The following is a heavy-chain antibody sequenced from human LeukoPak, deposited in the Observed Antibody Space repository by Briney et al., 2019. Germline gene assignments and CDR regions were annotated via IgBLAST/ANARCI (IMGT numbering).Heavy chain of an antibody. V-gene: IGHV3-33*01. CDR2: IWSDGNNK. D-gene: IGHD2-2*01. Sequence: GTSLRLSCAASGFTFSRYGMHWVRQAPGKGLEWVVVIWSDGNNKEHGDSVKGRFTISRDNSKNTLYLQMNSLRAEDTAMYYCARDYCSSISCMDAWGQGTTVTVSS. J-gene: IGHJ6*02. CDR1: GFTFSRYG. CDR3: ARDYCSSISCMDA.